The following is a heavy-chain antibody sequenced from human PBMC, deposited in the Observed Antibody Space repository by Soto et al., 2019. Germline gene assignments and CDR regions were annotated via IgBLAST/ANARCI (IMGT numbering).Heavy chain of an antibody. CDR1: GGSISSSSYY. D-gene: IGHD5-12*01. Sequence: PSETLSLTCTVSGGSISSSSYYWGWIRQPPGKGLEWIGSIYYSGSTYYNPSLKSRVTISVDTSKNQFSLKLSSVTAADTAVYYCASVRRGGYDSLRYYYGMDVWDQGTTVTVSS. CDR3: ASVRRGGYDSLRYYYGMDV. J-gene: IGHJ6*02. CDR2: IYYSGST. V-gene: IGHV4-39*01.